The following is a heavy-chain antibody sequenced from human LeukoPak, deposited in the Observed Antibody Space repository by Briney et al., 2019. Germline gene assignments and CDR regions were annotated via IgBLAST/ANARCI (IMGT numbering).Heavy chain of an antibody. CDR2: INPNSGGT. CDR3: ARGHTVTTMAGLVSY. Sequence: GASVKVSCKASGYTFTGYYMHWVRQAPGQGLEWMGWINPNSGGTNYPQKFQARVTMTRNTSISTAYMELSRLRSDDTAVYYCARGHTVTTMAGLVSYWGQGTLVTVSS. D-gene: IGHD4-17*01. J-gene: IGHJ4*02. V-gene: IGHV1-2*02. CDR1: GYTFTGYY.